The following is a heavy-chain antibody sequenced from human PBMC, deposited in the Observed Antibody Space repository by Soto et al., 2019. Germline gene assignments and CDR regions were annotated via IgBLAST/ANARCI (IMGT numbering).Heavy chain of an antibody. CDR3: AKDGTGYYPGDRAAFDI. CDR2: ISGSGGST. CDR1: GFNFSSYA. J-gene: IGHJ3*02. D-gene: IGHD3-9*01. Sequence: GGSLRLSCAASGFNFSSYAMSWVRQAPGKGLEWVSAISGSGGSTYYADSVKGRFTISRDNSKNTLYLQMNSLRAEDTAVYYCAKDGTGYYPGDRAAFDIWGQGTMVTVSS. V-gene: IGHV3-23*01.